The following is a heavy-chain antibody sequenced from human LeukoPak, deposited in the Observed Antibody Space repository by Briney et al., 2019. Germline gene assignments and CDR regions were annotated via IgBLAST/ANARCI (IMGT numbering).Heavy chain of an antibody. J-gene: IGHJ3*02. Sequence: GGSLRLSCAASGFTFSSYAMSCVPQAPGKGLEWVSAISGSDGSTYYADSVKGRFTISRDNSKNTLYLQMNSLRAEDTAVYYCAKALLLWFGELILPPLGGAFDIWGQGTMVTVSS. D-gene: IGHD3-10*01. CDR2: ISGSDGST. CDR1: GFTFSSYA. CDR3: AKALLLWFGELILPPLGGAFDI. V-gene: IGHV3-23*01.